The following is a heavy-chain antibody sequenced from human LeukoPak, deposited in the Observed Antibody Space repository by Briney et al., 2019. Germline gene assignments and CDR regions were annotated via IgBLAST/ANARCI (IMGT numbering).Heavy chain of an antibody. CDR2: IYYSGST. CDR1: GGSISSSSYY. CDR3: ARRYSRSSPLDY. Sequence: SETLSLTCTVSGGSISSSSYYWGWIRQPPGKGLEWIGSIYYSGSTYYNPSLKSRVTISVDTSKNQFSLKLSSVTAADTAVYYCARRYSRSSPLDYWGQGTLVTVSS. D-gene: IGHD6-6*01. V-gene: IGHV4-39*01. J-gene: IGHJ4*02.